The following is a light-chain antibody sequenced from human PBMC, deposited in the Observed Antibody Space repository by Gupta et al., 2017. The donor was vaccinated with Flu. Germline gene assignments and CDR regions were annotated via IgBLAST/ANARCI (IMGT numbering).Light chain of an antibody. CDR2: AKT. Sequence: SSVLNQDPAESVAWGQRGRRTCPGDSLRNSYASWYQQKPGQAPVLVIYAKTIRPSGIPDRFSGSSSGNTASLTITGAQAEDEADYYCNSRDSTGNHQAVFGGGTKLTVL. CDR1: SLRNSY. V-gene: IGLV3-19*01. J-gene: IGLJ2*01. CDR3: NSRDSTGNHQAV.